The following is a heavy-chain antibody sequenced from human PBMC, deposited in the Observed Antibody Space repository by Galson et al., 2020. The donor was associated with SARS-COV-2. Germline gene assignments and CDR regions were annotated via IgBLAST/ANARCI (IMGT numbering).Heavy chain of an antibody. J-gene: IGHJ4*02. CDR3: ARVEDYYDSSGLDY. D-gene: IGHD3-22*01. Sequence: GGSVRLYCAASGFTFSSYWMSRVRQPPGKGLEWVANIKQDGSEQYYVDSVKCRFTISIDNAKNSLYLQMNSLIAEDTAVYYWARVEDYYDSSGLDYWGQGTLVTVSS. CDR2: IKQDGSEQ. V-gene: IGHV3-7*01. CDR1: GFTFSSYW.